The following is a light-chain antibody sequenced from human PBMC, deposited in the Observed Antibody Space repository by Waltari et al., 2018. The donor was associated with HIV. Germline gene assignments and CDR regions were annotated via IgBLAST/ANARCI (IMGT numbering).Light chain of an antibody. Sequence: QSVLTQPPSASGTPRQRVTISCSGSSANIGSHSVFWYQQFPGPAPKVLIYRNDRRPSGVPDRFSASRSGTSASLVISGLRSEDEADYYCAAYDDNLPGWMFGGGTKLTAL. CDR2: RND. CDR3: AAYDDNLPGWM. V-gene: IGLV1-47*01. CDR1: SANIGSHS. J-gene: IGLJ3*02.